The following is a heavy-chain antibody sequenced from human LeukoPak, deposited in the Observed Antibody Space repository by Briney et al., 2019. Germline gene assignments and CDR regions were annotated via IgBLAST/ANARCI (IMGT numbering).Heavy chain of an antibody. CDR2: IYFSGNT. J-gene: IGHJ4*02. V-gene: IGHV4-39*07. D-gene: IGHD6-19*01. CDR3: ARISWWLVRNYFDY. Sequence: PGGSLRLSCAASGFTFSSYWMSWVRQPPGKGLEWIGSIYFSGNTYYNPSLKSRVTISIDTSKNQFSLKLSSVTAADTAVYYCARISWWLVRNYFDYWGQGSLVTVSS. CDR1: GFTFSSYW.